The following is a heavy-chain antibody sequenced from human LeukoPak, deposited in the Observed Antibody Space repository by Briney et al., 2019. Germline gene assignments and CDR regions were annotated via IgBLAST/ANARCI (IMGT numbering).Heavy chain of an antibody. J-gene: IGHJ4*02. CDR3: ARAIVVGYATL. CDR2: INPKSGGT. D-gene: IGHD5-12*01. V-gene: IGHV1-2*02. Sequence: ASVKVSCKASGYTFSDYYVHWVRQAPGQGLECMGWINPKSGGTKYAQKFQGRITMTTDTSITTAYMELSGLTSDDTAVYYCARAIVVGYATLWGQGTLVTVSS. CDR1: GYTFSDYY.